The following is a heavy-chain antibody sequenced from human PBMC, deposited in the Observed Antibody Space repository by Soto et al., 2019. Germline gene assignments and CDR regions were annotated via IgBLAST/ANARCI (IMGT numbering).Heavy chain of an antibody. Sequence: SETLSLTCTVSGGSISSGDYYWSWVRQPPGKGLEWIGYIYYSGSTYYNPSLKSRVTISVDTSKNQFSLKLSSVTAADTAVYYCARGDIVVVPAGGYWFDPWGQGTLVTVSS. CDR2: IYYSGST. V-gene: IGHV4-30-4*01. J-gene: IGHJ5*02. CDR1: GGSISSGDYY. D-gene: IGHD2-2*01. CDR3: ARGDIVVVPAGGYWFDP.